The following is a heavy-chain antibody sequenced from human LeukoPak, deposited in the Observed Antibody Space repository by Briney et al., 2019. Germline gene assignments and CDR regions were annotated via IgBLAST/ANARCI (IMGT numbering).Heavy chain of an antibody. D-gene: IGHD6-19*01. CDR2: IYYTGST. CDR3: ARGRFGGGWYLFDY. CDR1: GASISSYY. V-gene: IGHV4-59*01. J-gene: IGHJ4*02. Sequence: PSETLSLTCTVSGASISSYYWTWIRQPPGKGLEWMGNIYYTGSTNYNPSLKSRVTISVDTSKNQFSLKLSSVTAADTAVYYCARGRFGGGWYLFDYWGQGTLVTVSS.